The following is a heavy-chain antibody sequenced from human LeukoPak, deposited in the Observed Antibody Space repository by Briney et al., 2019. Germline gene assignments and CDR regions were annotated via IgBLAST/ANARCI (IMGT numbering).Heavy chain of an antibody. CDR2: IIPIFGTA. CDR3: ASLLYLNYGFTYAFDI. J-gene: IGHJ3*02. D-gene: IGHD3-16*01. V-gene: IGHV1-69*01. Sequence: ASVKVSCKASGGTFSSYAISWVRQAPGQGLEWMGGIIPIFGTANYAQKFQGRVTITADESTSTAYMELSSLRSEDTAVYYCASLLYLNYGFTYAFDIWGQGTMVTVSS. CDR1: GGTFSSYA.